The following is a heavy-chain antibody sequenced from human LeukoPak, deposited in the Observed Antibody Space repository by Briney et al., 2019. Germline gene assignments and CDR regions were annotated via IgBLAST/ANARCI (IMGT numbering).Heavy chain of an antibody. Sequence: SSETLSLTCAVYGGSFSGYYWSWIRQPPGKGLEWIGEINHSGSTNYNPSLKSRVTISVDTSKNQFSLKLSSVTAADTAVYYCARVSGSYSTDFDYWGQGTLVTVSS. V-gene: IGHV4-34*01. CDR1: GGSFSGYY. J-gene: IGHJ4*02. CDR2: INHSGST. CDR3: ARVSGSYSTDFDY. D-gene: IGHD1-26*01.